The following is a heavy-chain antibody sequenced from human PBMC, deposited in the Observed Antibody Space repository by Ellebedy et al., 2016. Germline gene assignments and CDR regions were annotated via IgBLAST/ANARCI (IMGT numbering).Heavy chain of an antibody. V-gene: IGHV4-39*07. CDR3: ARLVRFRDYFYSGVDV. J-gene: IGHJ6*02. CDR2: MYYSGST. CDR1: GGSISSNNYY. Sequence: SETLSLTXTLSGGSISSNNYYWGWIRQPPGKGLEWIGSMYYSGSTYYKPSLLGRVTISVDTSENQFSLKLRSVTAADTALYYCARLVRFRDYFYSGVDVWGQGTPVAVSS. D-gene: IGHD3-22*01.